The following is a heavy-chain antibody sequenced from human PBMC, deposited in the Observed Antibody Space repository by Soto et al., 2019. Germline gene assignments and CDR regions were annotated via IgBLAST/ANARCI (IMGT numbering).Heavy chain of an antibody. D-gene: IGHD3-22*01. J-gene: IGHJ5*02. CDR1: GDSISSYY. Sequence: SETLSLTCTVSGDSISSYYWSWIRQPPGKGLEWIGYIYYGGRTKCNPSLKSRVTMSFDTSRNQFSLRLSSVIAADTAVYYCAKGAPYYYDDSGGNWFDPWGQGTLVTVS. CDR2: IYYGGRT. CDR3: AKGAPYYYDDSGGNWFDP. V-gene: IGHV4-59*01.